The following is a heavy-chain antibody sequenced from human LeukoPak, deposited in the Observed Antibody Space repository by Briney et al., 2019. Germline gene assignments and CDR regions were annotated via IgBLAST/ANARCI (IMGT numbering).Heavy chain of an antibody. V-gene: IGHV1-46*01. CDR2: INPSGGST. J-gene: IGHJ4*02. CDR3: ARTNYYDSSGYYSTYYFDY. CDR1: GYAFTSYY. Sequence: ASVKVSRKASGYAFTSYYMHWVRQAPGQGLEWMGIINPSGGSTSYAQKFQGRVTMTRDTSTSTVYMELSSLRSEDTAVYYCARTNYYDSSGYYSTYYFDYWGQGTLVTVSS. D-gene: IGHD3-22*01.